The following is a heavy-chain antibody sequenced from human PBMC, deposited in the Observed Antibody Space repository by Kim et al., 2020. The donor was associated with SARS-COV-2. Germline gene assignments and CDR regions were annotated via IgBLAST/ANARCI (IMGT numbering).Heavy chain of an antibody. CDR3: AREALYYYDSSGYYYGGWVDP. J-gene: IGHJ5*02. D-gene: IGHD3-22*01. Sequence: GGSLRLSCAASGFTFSSYGMHWVRQAPGKGLEWVAVIWYDGSNKYYADSVKGRFTISRDNSKNTLYLQMNSLRAEDTAVYYCAREALYYYDSSGYYYGGWVDPWGQGTLVTVSS. CDR2: IWYDGSNK. CDR1: GFTFSSYG. V-gene: IGHV3-33*01.